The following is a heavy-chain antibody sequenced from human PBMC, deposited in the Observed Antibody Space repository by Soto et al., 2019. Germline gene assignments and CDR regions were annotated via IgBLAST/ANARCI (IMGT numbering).Heavy chain of an antibody. V-gene: IGHV4-31*03. CDR3: ARGVKGNDDFWSGLEHYFDY. J-gene: IGHJ4*02. D-gene: IGHD3-3*01. CDR1: GGSIGSGTYY. CDR2: RHNSGIT. Sequence: KPSETLSLTCTVSGGSIGSGTYYWTWLRQRPGKGLEWIGYRHNSGITHQNPSLQRRATISEDTSKNQFFLNLTSVTAADTAVYYCARGVKGNDDFWSGLEHYFDYWGQGALVTVSS.